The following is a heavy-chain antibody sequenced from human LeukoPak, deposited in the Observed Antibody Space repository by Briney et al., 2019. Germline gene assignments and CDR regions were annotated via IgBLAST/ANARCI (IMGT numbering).Heavy chain of an antibody. Sequence: PSETLSLTCAVSGGSISSSNWWSWVRQPPGKGLEWIGEIYHSGSTNYNPSLKSRVTISVDKSKNQFSLKLSSVTAADTAVYYCARATVAGFYYFDYWGQGTLVTVSS. V-gene: IGHV4-4*02. J-gene: IGHJ4*02. CDR2: IYHSGST. CDR1: GGSISSSNW. D-gene: IGHD6-19*01. CDR3: ARATVAGFYYFDY.